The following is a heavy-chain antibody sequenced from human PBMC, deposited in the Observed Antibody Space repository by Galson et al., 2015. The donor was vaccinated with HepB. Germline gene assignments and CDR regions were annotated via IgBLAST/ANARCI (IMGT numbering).Heavy chain of an antibody. Sequence: QSGAEVKKPGESLKIACKGSGYSFSNYWIGWVRQMPGKGLEWMGIIHPGDSDIRYSPSFLGQVTISADNSISTAYLQWGSLRASDSAIYYCARHAQTASWWQGWGNYYYSMDVWGQGTTVTVSS. J-gene: IGHJ6*02. CDR2: IHPGDSDI. V-gene: IGHV5-51*01. D-gene: IGHD7-27*01. CDR3: ARHAQTASWWQGWGNYYYSMDV. CDR1: GYSFSNYW.